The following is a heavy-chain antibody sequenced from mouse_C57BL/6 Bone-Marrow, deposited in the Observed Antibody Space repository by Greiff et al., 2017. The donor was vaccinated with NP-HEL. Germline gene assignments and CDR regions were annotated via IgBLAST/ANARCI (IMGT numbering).Heavy chain of an antibody. CDR2: INPSSGYT. CDR1: GYTFTSYW. D-gene: IGHD2-4*01. J-gene: IGHJ2*01. V-gene: IGHV1-7*01. Sequence: QVQLQQPGAELVKPGASVKMSCKASGYTFTSYWMHWVKQRPGQGLEWIGYINPSSGYTKYNQKFKDKATLTADKSSSTAYMQLSSLTYEDSAVYYCAKYDYPYFDYWGQGTTLTVSS. CDR3: AKYDYPYFDY.